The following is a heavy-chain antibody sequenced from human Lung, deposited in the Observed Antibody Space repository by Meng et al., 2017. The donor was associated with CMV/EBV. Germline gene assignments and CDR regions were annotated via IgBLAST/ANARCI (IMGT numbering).Heavy chain of an antibody. Sequence: FSRYNSSWVREGPVRGLEWVSGITGNGGSTYYAGSVKGRFTISRDNSRDTVYLHMNSLRDEDTAIYYCARRPTYYGSGSYYEGGFDYWGQGTLVTVSS. D-gene: IGHD3-10*01. CDR3: ARRPTYYGSGSYYEGGFDY. CDR1: FSRYN. V-gene: IGHV3-23*01. CDR2: ITGNGGST. J-gene: IGHJ4*02.